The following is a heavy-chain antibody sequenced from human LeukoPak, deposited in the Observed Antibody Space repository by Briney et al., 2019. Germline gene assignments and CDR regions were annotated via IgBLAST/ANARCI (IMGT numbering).Heavy chain of an antibody. CDR3: ARGMDHYYDSSGYYSNNWSDP. V-gene: IGHV4-4*07. CDR1: GGSISSYY. D-gene: IGHD3-22*01. Sequence: PSETLSLTCTVSGGSISSYYWSWIRQPAGKGLEWIGRIYTSGSTNYNPSLKSRVTMSVDTSKNQFSLKLSSVTAADTAVYYCARGMDHYYDSSGYYSNNWSDPWGQGTLVTVSS. J-gene: IGHJ5*02. CDR2: IYTSGST.